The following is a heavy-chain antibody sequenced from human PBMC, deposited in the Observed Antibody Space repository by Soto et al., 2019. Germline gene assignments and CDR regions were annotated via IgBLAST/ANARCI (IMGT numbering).Heavy chain of an antibody. V-gene: IGHV3-21*01. CDR2: IGGSGGYI. D-gene: IGHD3-3*01. Sequence: GGSLRLSCAVSGFTFSSYSMNWVRQAPGKGLEWVSSIGGSGGYIYYADSVKGRFTISRDNTNNSLYLQMNSLRAEDTAPYYCARGGVVIPHLNWFDPWGQGTLVTVSS. CDR1: GFTFSSYS. J-gene: IGHJ5*02. CDR3: ARGGVVIPHLNWFDP.